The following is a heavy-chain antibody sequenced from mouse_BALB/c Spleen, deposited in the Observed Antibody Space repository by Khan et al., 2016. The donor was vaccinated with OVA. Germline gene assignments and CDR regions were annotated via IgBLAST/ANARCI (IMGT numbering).Heavy chain of an antibody. J-gene: IGHJ4*01. V-gene: IGHV3-2*02. CDR2: ISYSGST. CDR1: GYSITSDYA. CDR3: ASELGRYYALDY. Sequence: EVQLVESGPGLMKPSQSLSLTCTVTGYSITSDYAWNWIRQFPGNKLEWMGYISYSGSTTYNPSLKSRISITRDTSKDQFFLQLKSVTSEDTATYYCASELGRYYALDYWGQGTSVTVSS. D-gene: IGHD4-1*01.